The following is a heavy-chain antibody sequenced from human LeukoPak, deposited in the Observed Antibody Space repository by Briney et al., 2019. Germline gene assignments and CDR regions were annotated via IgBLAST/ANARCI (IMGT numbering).Heavy chain of an antibody. CDR1: GGTISGFY. J-gene: IGHJ1*01. CDR2: IDHSGDT. Sequence: SETLSLTCAVSGGTISGFYYTWIRQPPGKGLEWIGEIDHSGDTNYYPSLKSRAIVSVDTSKSQYSLKLTAVAAAVAAVYYCARGSPFQEWGQGTLVTVSS. CDR3: ARGSPFQE. V-gene: IGHV4-34*01.